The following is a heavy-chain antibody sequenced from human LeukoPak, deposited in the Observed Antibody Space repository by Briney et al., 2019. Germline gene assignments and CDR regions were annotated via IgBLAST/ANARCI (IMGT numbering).Heavy chain of an antibody. J-gene: IGHJ5*02. CDR1: GFTFSSYE. CDR3: AREAYYYGSGSYFWFDP. D-gene: IGHD3-10*01. Sequence: PGGSLRLSCAASGFTFSSYEMNWVRQAPGKGLEWVSYISSSGSTIYYADSVKGRFTISRDNAKNSLYLQMNSLRAEDAAVCYCAREAYYYGSGSYFWFDPWGQGTLVTVSS. CDR2: ISSSGSTI. V-gene: IGHV3-48*03.